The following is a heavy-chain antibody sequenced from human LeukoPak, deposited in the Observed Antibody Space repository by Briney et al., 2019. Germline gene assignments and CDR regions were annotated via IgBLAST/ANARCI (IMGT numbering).Heavy chain of an antibody. CDR3: TGDSGSYYGYFDY. J-gene: IGHJ4*02. Sequence: PGRSLRLSCTASGFTFGDYAMSWVRQAPGKGLEGVGFIRSKAYGGTTEYAASVKGRFTISRDDSKSIAYLQMNSLKTEDTAVYYCTGDSGSYYGYFDYWGQGTLVTVSS. CDR1: GFTFGDYA. V-gene: IGHV3-49*04. CDR2: IRSKAYGGTT. D-gene: IGHD1-26*01.